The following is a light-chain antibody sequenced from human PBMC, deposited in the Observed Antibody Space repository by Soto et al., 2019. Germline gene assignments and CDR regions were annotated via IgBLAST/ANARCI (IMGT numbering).Light chain of an antibody. CDR3: QNYRPS. J-gene: IGKJ4*01. CDR2: GAT. Sequence: EIVLTQSPGTLSLSPGERATLSCRASQSVSSSYLAWYQQKPGQAPRQLIYGATSSATAIPDRFSGSGSETDITITITQLEDVEFAECYCQNYRPSFGGGTKVEIK. CDR1: QSVSSSY. V-gene: IGKV3-20*01.